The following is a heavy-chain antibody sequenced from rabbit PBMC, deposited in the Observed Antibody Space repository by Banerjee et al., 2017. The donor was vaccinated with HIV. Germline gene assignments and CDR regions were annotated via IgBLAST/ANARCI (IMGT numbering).Heavy chain of an antibody. CDR3: ARAERSGDWGSDL. Sequence: QSLEESGGDLVKPGASLTLTCTASGFSFSSSYYMCWVRQAPGKGLEWIACIYAGSSGSTYYASWAKGRFTISKTSSTTVTLQMTSLTAADTATYFCARAERSGDWGSDLWGQGTLVTVS. D-gene: IGHD4-1*01. CDR1: GFSFSSSYY. J-gene: IGHJ3*01. CDR2: IYAGSSGST. V-gene: IGHV1S40*01.